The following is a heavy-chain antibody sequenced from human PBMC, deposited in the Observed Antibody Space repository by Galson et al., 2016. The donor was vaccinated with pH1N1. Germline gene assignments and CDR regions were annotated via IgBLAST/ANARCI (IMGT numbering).Heavy chain of an antibody. CDR2: IIPIMDMA. V-gene: IGHV1-69*10. Sequence: SVKVSCKASGGTFISHVISWVRQAPGQGLEWMGGIIPIMDMANYAQKFQGRVTITVDKSTRTAYMDLSNLRSEDTAVYFCATVSGYCSGGRCYYAFDIWGQGTMVTVAS. CDR3: ATVSGYCSGGRCYYAFDI. D-gene: IGHD2-15*01. J-gene: IGHJ3*02. CDR1: GGTFISHV.